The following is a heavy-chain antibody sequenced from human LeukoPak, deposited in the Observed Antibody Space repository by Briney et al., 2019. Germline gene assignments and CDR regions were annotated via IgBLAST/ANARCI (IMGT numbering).Heavy chain of an antibody. V-gene: IGHV4-61*09. J-gene: IGHJ4*02. CDR3: AREGVGGY. CDR2: IYTSGST. D-gene: IGHD3-10*01. CDR1: GGSISSDSYY. Sequence: SQTLSLTCTVSGGSISSDSYYWSWIRQPAGKGLEWIGHIYTSGSTNYNPSLKGRVTISVDTSKNQFSLKLSSVTAADTAVYYCAREGVGGYWGQGTLVTVSS.